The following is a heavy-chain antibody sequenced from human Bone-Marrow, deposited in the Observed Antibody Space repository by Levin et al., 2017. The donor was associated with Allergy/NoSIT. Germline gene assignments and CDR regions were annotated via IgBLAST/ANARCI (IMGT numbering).Heavy chain of an antibody. V-gene: IGHV3-7*01. CDR1: GFTFSSYW. D-gene: IGHD1-26*01. CDR2: LKQDGNDK. CDR3: ARGSVGATDY. Sequence: PGGSLRLSCAASGFTFSSYWMNWVRQAPGKGLEWVANLKQDGNDKYYVDSVKGRFTISRDNAKNSLFLQMNSLKAEDTAVYYCARGSVGATDYWGQGTLVTVSS. J-gene: IGHJ4*02.